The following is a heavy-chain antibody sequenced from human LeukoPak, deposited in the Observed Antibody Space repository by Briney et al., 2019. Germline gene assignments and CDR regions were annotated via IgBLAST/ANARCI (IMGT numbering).Heavy chain of an antibody. CDR3: ARGGVCAYSSGWYCFDY. J-gene: IGHJ4*02. D-gene: IGHD6-19*01. V-gene: IGHV1-18*04. CDR2: ISAYNGNT. Sequence: GASVKVSCKASGYTFTSYGISWVRQAPGQGLEWMGWISAYNGNTNYAQKLQGRVTMTTDTSTSTAYMELRSLRSDDPAVYYCARGGVCAYSSGWYCFDYWGQGTLVTVSS. CDR1: GYTFTSYG.